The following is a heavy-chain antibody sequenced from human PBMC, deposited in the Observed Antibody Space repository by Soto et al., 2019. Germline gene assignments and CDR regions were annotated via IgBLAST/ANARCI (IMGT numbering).Heavy chain of an antibody. Sequence: QLQLQESGPGLVKPSETLSLTCTVSGGSISSSSYYWGWIRQPPGKGLEWIGSIYYSGSTYYNPSLKRRVTISVDTSKSQFSLKLSSVTAADTAVYYGARGLGYYYSTAGAFDIWGHGTMVTVSS. J-gene: IGHJ3*02. D-gene: IGHD3-22*01. CDR1: GGSISSSSYY. V-gene: IGHV4-39*01. CDR2: IYYSGST. CDR3: ARGLGYYYSTAGAFDI.